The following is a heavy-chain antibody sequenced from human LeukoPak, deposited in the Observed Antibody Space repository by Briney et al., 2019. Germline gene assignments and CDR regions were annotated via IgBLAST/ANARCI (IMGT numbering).Heavy chain of an antibody. V-gene: IGHV1-69*06. CDR1: GYTFTSYG. D-gene: IGHD2-15*01. CDR2: IIPIFGTA. J-gene: IGHJ4*02. CDR3: APWGTGYCSGGSCYHAN. Sequence: ASVKVSCKASGYTFTSYGISWVRQAPGQGLEWMGGIIPIFGTANYAQKFQGRVTITADKSTSTAYMELSSLRSEDTAVYYCAPWGTGYCSGGSCYHANWGQGTLVTVSS.